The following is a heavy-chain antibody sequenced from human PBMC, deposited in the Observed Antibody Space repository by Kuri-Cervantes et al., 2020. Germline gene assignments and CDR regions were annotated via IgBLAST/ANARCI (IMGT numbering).Heavy chain of an antibody. CDR2: ISGSGGST. D-gene: IGHD1-26*01. J-gene: IGHJ3*02. V-gene: IGHV3-23*01. Sequence: GESLKISCAASGFTFSSYAMSWVRQAPGKGLEWVSAISGSGGSTYYADSVKGRFTISRDNAKNTLYLQMNSLRDEDTAVYYCASRGTNGFVIWGQGTMVTVSS. CDR3: ASRGTNGFVI. CDR1: GFTFSSYA.